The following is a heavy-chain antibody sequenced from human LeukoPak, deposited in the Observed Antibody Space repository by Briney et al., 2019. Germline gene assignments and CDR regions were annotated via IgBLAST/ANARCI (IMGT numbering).Heavy chain of an antibody. V-gene: IGHV3-21*01. D-gene: IGHD1-14*01. CDR2: ISSSSSYI. J-gene: IGHJ4*02. CDR3: ARVSEPLVIQSLSFDY. CDR1: GFTFSSYS. Sequence: GGSLRLSCVASGFTFSSYSMNWVRQAPGKGLEWVSSISSSSSYIYYADSVKGRFTISRDNAKNSLYLQMNSLRAEDTAVYYCARVSEPLVIQSLSFDYWGQGTLVTVSS.